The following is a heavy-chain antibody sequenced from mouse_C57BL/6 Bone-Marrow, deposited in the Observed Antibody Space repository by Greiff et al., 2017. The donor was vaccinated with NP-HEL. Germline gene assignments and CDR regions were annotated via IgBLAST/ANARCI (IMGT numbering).Heavy chain of an antibody. J-gene: IGHJ1*03. CDR2: IRSKSNNYAT. CDR3: VVYYYGSRGYFDV. Sequence: EVKLVESGGGLVQPKGSLKLSCAASGFSFNTYAMNWVRQAPGKGLEWVARIRSKSNNYATYYADSVKDRFTISRDDSESMLYLQMNNLKTEDTAMYYCVVYYYGSRGYFDVWGTGTTVTVSS. CDR1: GFSFNTYA. D-gene: IGHD1-1*01. V-gene: IGHV10-1*01.